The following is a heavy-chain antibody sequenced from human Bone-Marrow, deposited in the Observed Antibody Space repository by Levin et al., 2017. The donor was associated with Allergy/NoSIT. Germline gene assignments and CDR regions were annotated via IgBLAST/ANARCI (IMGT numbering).Heavy chain of an antibody. J-gene: IGHJ2*01. Sequence: SGPTLVKPTQTLTLTCTFSGFSLNDDAMCVTWIRQPPGKALEWLALIDWADDKYYSPSLKTRLTVSKDNSKNQVVLTITNVDPLDTGTYFCARSVNWYFDFWGRGTLVTVSS. CDR2: IDWADDK. V-gene: IGHV2-70*13. CDR3: ARSVNWYFDF. CDR1: GFSLNDDAMC.